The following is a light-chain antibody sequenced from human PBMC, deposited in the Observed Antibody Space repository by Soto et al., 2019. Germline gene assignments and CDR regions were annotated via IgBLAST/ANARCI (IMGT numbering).Light chain of an antibody. J-gene: IGLJ3*02. CDR2: SNN. CDR3: VAWDDNLSSRV. V-gene: IGLV1-44*01. Sequence: QSVLTQPPSASGTPGQRVTISCSGSSSNIESKTVNWYQHLPGTAPKLLIYSNNQRPSGVPDRFSGSKSDTSASLAISGLQSEDEADYYCVAWDDNLSSRVFGGGTKLTVL. CDR1: SSNIESKT.